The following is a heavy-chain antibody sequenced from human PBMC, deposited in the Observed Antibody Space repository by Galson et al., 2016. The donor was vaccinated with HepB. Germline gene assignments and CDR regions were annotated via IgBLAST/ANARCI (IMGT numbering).Heavy chain of an antibody. J-gene: IGHJ5*02. CDR2: ISATGIRT. Sequence: SLRLSCAASGFTFTDYYMSWIRQAPGKGLEWLSYISATGIRTYYANSVKGRFTISRDNTKNSLYLQMNSLRVEATAVYYCVTGIDPWGQGTLVTVSS. CDR1: GFTFTDYY. CDR3: VTGIDP. V-gene: IGHV3-11*01.